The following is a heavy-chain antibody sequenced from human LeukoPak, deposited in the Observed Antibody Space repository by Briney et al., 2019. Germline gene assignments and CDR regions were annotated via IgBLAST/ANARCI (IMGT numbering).Heavy chain of an antibody. CDR1: GFTFDDYA. CDR2: ISWNSGSI. J-gene: IGHJ5*02. D-gene: IGHD3-22*01. V-gene: IGHV3-9*01. Sequence: GGSLRLSCAASGFTFDDYAMHWVRQAPGKGLEWVSGISWNSGSIGYADSVKGRFTISRDNAKNSLYLQMNSLRAEDTALYYCAKDSDYYDSTTPLEFDPWGQGTLVTVSS. CDR3: AKDSDYYDSTTPLEFDP.